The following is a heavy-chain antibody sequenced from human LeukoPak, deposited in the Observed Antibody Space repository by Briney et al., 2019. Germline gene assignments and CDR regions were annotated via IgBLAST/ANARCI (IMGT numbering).Heavy chain of an antibody. CDR1: GGSISSGGYY. CDR2: IYYSGST. J-gene: IGHJ5*02. CDR3: GGAATGTVGWFDP. Sequence: SETLSLTCTVSGGSISSGGYYWSWIRQHPGKGLEWIGYIYYSGSTHYNPSLKSRVTISVDTSKNQFSLMLTSVTASDTAVYFCGGAATGTVGWFDPWGQGTLVTVSS. D-gene: IGHD6-13*01. V-gene: IGHV4-31*08.